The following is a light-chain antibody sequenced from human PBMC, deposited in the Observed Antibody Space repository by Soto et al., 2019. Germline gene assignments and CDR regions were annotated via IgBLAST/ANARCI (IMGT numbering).Light chain of an antibody. CDR2: GAS. V-gene: IGKV3-20*01. CDR1: QSLSSSY. CDR3: QQYGSSPYT. J-gene: IGKJ2*01. Sequence: EIVLTQSPDTLSLSPGERATLSCRASQSLSSSYLAWYQQKPGQAPRLLIYGASSRATGIPDRFSGSGSGTDFTLTISRLEPEDFAVYYCQQYGSSPYTFGQGIKLEIK.